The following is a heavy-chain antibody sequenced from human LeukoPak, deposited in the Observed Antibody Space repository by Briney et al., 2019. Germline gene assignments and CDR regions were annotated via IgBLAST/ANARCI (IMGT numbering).Heavy chain of an antibody. D-gene: IGHD3-10*01. J-gene: IGHJ4*02. Sequence: ASVKVSCKASGYTFTSYGISWVRQAPGQGLEWMGWISAYNGNTNYAQKLQGRVTMTTDISTSTAYMELRSLRSDDTAVYYCARDLGGSWGEPPFDYWGQGTLVTVSS. CDR1: GYTFTSYG. V-gene: IGHV1-18*01. CDR3: ARDLGGSWGEPPFDY. CDR2: ISAYNGNT.